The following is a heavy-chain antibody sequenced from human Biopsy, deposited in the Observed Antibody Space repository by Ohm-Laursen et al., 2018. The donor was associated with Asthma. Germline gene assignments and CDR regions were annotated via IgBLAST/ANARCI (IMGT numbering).Heavy chain of an antibody. Sequence: SSVKVSCKSLGGTFNTYVIGWVRQAPGQGLEWMGGINSVFGTTTYPQKFQDRVTITADDSPSTVYMELSSLRSEDPAVYYCARKAGSCISRTCYSLDFWGQGTLVTVSS. CDR3: ARKAGSCISRTCYSLDF. CDR1: GGTFNTYV. D-gene: IGHD2-2*01. J-gene: IGHJ4*02. V-gene: IGHV1-69*01. CDR2: INSVFGTT.